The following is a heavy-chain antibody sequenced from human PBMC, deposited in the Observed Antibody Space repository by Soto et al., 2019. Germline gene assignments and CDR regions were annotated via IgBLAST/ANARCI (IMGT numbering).Heavy chain of an antibody. CDR3: ARDFAYFDS. CDR2: AYHTGRT. V-gene: IGHV4-61*01. D-gene: IGHD3-3*01. J-gene: IGHJ4*02. CDR1: GGSFKSGSYS. Sequence: QVQLQESGPGLVKPSETLSLTCTVSGGSFKSGSYSWSWIRQPPGKGLEWIGYAYHTGRTSYNPSLKSRVSISMVASKNQFSLNLDSVTAADTAVYFCARDFAYFDSWGQGTLVTVSS.